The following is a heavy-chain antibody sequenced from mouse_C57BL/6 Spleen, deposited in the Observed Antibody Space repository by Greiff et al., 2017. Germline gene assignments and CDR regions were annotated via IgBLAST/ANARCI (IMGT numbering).Heavy chain of an antibody. CDR3: ARGGGNYFTFYAMDY. Sequence: QVQLQQPGAELVRPGSSVKLSCKASGYTFTSYWMDWVKQRPGQGLEWIGNIYPSDSETHYNQKFKDKATLTVDKSSSTAYMQLSSLTSEDSAVYYCARGGGNYFTFYAMDYWGQGTSVTVSS. V-gene: IGHV1-61*01. J-gene: IGHJ4*01. CDR1: GYTFTSYW. D-gene: IGHD2-1*01. CDR2: IYPSDSET.